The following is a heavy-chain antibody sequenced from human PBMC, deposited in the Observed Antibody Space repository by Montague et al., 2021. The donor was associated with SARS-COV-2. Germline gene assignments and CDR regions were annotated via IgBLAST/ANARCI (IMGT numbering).Heavy chain of an antibody. CDR2: IYYSGST. J-gene: IGHJ5*02. V-gene: IGHV4-39*01. CDR3: ARRLTGLEPSVDPWGQGNTPLYMTQNQFSLDDKAVYSAETAVYYCAIRLTGLEPPFDP. CDR1: CASIRSATYY. Sequence: SETLSLTCDVSCASIRSATYYWAWIRQPPGRGLEWIGNIYYSGSTMYNPSLNSRVTMSVATSKNQFSLHLSLVTAADTAVYYCARRLTGLEPSVDPWGQGNTPLYMTQNQFSLDDKAVYSAETAVYYCAIRLTGLEPPFDPWGQGTLVTVSS. D-gene: IGHD3-22*01.